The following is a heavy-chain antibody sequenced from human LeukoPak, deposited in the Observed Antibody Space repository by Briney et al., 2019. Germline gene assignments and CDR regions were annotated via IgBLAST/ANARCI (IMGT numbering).Heavy chain of an antibody. CDR3: ARDRYYGSGSYHD. Sequence: GGSLTLSCAASGFTVSSNYMSWVRQAPGKGLGWVSVIYSGGSTYYADSVKGRFTISRDNSKNTLYLQMNSLRAEDTAVYYCARDRYYGSGSYHDWGQGTLVTVSS. D-gene: IGHD3-10*01. CDR1: GFTVSSNY. J-gene: IGHJ4*02. V-gene: IGHV3-53*01. CDR2: IYSGGST.